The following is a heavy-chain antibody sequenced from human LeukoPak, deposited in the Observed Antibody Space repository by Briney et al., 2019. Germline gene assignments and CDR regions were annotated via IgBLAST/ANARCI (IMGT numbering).Heavy chain of an antibody. D-gene: IGHD6-19*01. CDR2: ITGSSSTI. CDR3: ASSSGHLDY. V-gene: IGHV3-48*04. Sequence: GRSLRLSCAASGFTFDDYGMHWVRHAPGKGLEWLSYITGSSSTIYYADSVKGRFTISRDNAKNSLYLQMNSLRAEDTAVYYCASSSGHLDYWGQGTLVTVSS. J-gene: IGHJ4*02. CDR1: GFTFDDYG.